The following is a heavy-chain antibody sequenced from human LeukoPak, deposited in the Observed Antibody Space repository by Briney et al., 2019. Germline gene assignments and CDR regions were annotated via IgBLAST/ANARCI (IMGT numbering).Heavy chain of an antibody. CDR1: GFTFSSYD. CDR3: ARRSSGWNGEYYFDY. D-gene: IGHD6-19*01. J-gene: IGHJ4*02. V-gene: IGHV3-13*01. Sequence: PGGSLRLSCAASGFTFSSYDTHWVRQATGKGLEWVSAIGTAGDTYYPGSVKGRFTISRENAKNSLYLQMNSLRAGDTAVYYCARRSSGWNGEYYFDYWGQGTLVTVSS. CDR2: IGTAGDT.